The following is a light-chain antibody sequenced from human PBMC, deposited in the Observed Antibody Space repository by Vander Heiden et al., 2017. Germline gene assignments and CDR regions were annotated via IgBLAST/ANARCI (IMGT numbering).Light chain of an antibody. CDR3: GTWDSGLSVGV. Sequence: QSVLTQPPSVSAAPGQKVTISCSGSSSNIGKSFVSWYQQFRGTAPKLPIYDNDKRPSGTPARFSGSKSGTSATLDITGLQTGDEADYYCGTWDSGLSVGVFDTGTKLTVL. CDR1: SSNIGKSF. J-gene: IGLJ3*02. V-gene: IGLV1-51*01. CDR2: DND.